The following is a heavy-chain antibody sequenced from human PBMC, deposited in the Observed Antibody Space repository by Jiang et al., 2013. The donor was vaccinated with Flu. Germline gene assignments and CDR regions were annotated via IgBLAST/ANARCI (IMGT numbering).Heavy chain of an antibody. CDR3: ARDGAARSYYYYGMDV. CDR2: IWFDGSNK. Sequence: VQLLESGGDVVQPGRSLRLSCAASGFTFSSYGMYWVRQAPGKGLEWVTVIWFDGSNKYYADSVKGRFTISRDNSKNTLYLQMNSLRAEDTAVYYCARDGAARSYYYYGMDVWGQGTTV. J-gene: IGHJ6*02. V-gene: IGHV3-33*01. CDR1: GFTFSSYG. D-gene: IGHD6-6*01.